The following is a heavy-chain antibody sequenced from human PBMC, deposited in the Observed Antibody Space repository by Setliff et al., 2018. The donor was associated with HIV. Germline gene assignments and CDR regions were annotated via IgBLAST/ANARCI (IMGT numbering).Heavy chain of an antibody. Sequence: RASVKVSCKASGYTFTSYILHWVRQAAGQGLEWVGRIAPSSGGIHYAQKFQDRVTMTRDTSTSTVYMDLSRLRSEDTAVYYCAREFPGGTKGFDYWGQGTLVTVSS. CDR2: IAPSSGGI. CDR3: AREFPGGTKGFDY. V-gene: IGHV1-46*01. CDR1: GYTFTSYI. J-gene: IGHJ4*02. D-gene: IGHD1-1*01.